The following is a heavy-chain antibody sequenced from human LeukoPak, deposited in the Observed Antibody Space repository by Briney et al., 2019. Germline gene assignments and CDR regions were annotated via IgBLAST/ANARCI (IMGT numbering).Heavy chain of an antibody. CDR3: ARDKGGLGRGYYYMDV. Sequence: SETLSLTCAVSGGSISSRNWWSWVRQPPGKGLEWIGEIYHSGSTNYNPSLKSRVTISLDTSKNQFSLKLSSVTAADTAVYYCARDKGGLGRGYYYMDVWGKGTTVTVSS. J-gene: IGHJ6*03. D-gene: IGHD3/OR15-3a*01. V-gene: IGHV4-4*02. CDR2: IYHSGST. CDR1: GGSISSRNW.